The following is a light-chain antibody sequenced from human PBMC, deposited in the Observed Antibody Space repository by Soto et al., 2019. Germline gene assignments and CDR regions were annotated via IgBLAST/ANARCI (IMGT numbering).Light chain of an antibody. CDR1: QSISSW. J-gene: IGKJ1*01. CDR2: KAS. CDR3: QHYNTYPWT. Sequence: DSQMTHSPSALSASVGERVTVSCRASQSISSWLAWYQQKAGKAPKLLIYKASALESGVPSRFSGSGSGTEFTLTISSLEPEDFATYYCQHYNTYPWTFGQGTKVDIK. V-gene: IGKV1-5*03.